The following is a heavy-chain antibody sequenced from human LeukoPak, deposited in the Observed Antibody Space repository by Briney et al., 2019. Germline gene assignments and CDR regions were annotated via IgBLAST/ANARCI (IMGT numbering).Heavy chain of an antibody. CDR1: VGSFSRYY. CDR3: ARKGPLRDNIPFMDD. V-gene: IGHV4-34*01. J-gene: IGHJ6*03. D-gene: IGHD5/OR15-5a*01. Sequence: SETLSLTCAVYVGSFSRYYWSWIRQPPGKGLEGIGEITDSGSTNYNPSLKSRVTISVDRSRNQFSLKLSSVTAADTAVYFCARKGPLRDNIPFMDDWGEGTTVTVSS. CDR2: ITDSGST.